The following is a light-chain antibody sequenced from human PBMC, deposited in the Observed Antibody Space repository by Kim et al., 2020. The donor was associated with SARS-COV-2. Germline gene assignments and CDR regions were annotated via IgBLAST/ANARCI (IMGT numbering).Light chain of an antibody. J-gene: IGKJ2*01. V-gene: IGKV1-5*03. CDR3: QHYIRFPYT. CDR2: QAS. Sequence: DIQMTQSPSTLCASVGDRVTITCRASQIINTYLAWYQQKPGKAPDLLIYQASSLQIGVPSRFSGSGSGTEFTLTINSLQPDDFATYYCQHYIRFPYTFGQGTKLEI. CDR1: QIINTY.